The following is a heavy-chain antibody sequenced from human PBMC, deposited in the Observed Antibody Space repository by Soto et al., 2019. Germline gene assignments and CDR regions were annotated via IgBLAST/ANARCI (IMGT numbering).Heavy chain of an antibody. Sequence: SETLSLTCTVSGGSISSGGYYWSWIRQHPGKGLEWIGYIYYSGSTYYNPSLKSRVTISVDTSKNQFSLKLSSVTAADTAVYYCARDQNRAATNGMDVWGQGTTVTVSS. CDR2: IYYSGST. CDR3: ARDQNRAATNGMDV. D-gene: IGHD6-25*01. CDR1: GGSISSGGYY. V-gene: IGHV4-31*03. J-gene: IGHJ6*02.